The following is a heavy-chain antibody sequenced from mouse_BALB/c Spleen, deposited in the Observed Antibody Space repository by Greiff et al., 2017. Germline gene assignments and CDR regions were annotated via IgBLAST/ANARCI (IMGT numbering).Heavy chain of an antibody. CDR3: ERCYYGKGCAMDY. J-gene: IGHJ4*01. CDR2: INPSSGYT. Sequence: VQLQQSGAELARPGASVKMSCKASGYTFTSYTMHWVKQRPGQGLEWIGYINPSSGYTNYNQKFKDKATLTADTSSSTAYMQLSSLTSEDSAVYYCERCYYGKGCAMDYWGQGTSVTVSS. D-gene: IGHD2-1*01. V-gene: IGHV1-4*01. CDR1: GYTFTSYT.